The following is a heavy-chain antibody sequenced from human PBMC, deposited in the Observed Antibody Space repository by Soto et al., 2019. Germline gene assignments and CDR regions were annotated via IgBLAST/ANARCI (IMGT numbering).Heavy chain of an antibody. J-gene: IGHJ5*02. D-gene: IGHD5-18*01. CDR3: ASGYSDANWLDP. CDR2: IYYSGST. V-gene: IGHV4-31*01. CDR1: GGSISSDGYY. Sequence: QVQLQESGPVLVKPSQTLSLTCTVSGGSISSDGYYWTWIRQHPGKGLEWIGYIYYSGSTYYNPSIKSTITISVDTSKNQFSLKLSSVTAADTAVYYCASGYSDANWLDPWGQGTLVTVSS.